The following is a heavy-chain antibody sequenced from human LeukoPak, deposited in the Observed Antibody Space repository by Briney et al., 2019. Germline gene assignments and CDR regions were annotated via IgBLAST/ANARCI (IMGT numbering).Heavy chain of an antibody. D-gene: IGHD6-6*01. CDR3: AREAYSSSSNHFDY. J-gene: IGHJ4*02. CDR2: INHSGST. V-gene: IGHV4-34*01. CDR1: GGSFSGYY. Sequence: SETLSLTCAVYGGSFSGYYWSWIRQPPGKGLELIGEINHSGSTNYNPSLKSRVTISVDTSKNQFSLKLSSVTAADTAVYYCAREAYSSSSNHFDYWGQGTLVTVSS.